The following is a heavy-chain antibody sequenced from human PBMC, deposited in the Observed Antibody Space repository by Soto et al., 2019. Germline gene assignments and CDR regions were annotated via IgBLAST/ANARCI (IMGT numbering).Heavy chain of an antibody. CDR2: ISSSSSYI. V-gene: IGHV3-21*01. CDR1: GFTFISYS. D-gene: IGHD3-22*01. Sequence: PGGSLSLSCAASGFTFISYSMNWVRQAPGKGLEWVSSISSSSSYIYYADSVKGRFTISRDNAKNSLYLQMNSLRAEDTAVYYCARDETYYYDSSGSYYFDYWGQGTLVTVSS. J-gene: IGHJ4*02. CDR3: ARDETYYYDSSGSYYFDY.